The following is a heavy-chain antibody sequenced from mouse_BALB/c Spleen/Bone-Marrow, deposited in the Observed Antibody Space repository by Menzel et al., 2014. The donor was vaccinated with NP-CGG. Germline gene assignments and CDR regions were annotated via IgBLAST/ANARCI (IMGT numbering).Heavy chain of an antibody. CDR2: ISSGSSTI. CDR1: GFTFSSFG. V-gene: IGHV5-17*02. D-gene: IGHD4-1*01. J-gene: IGHJ2*01. CDR3: TRGGNWDDFDY. Sequence: EVQLQQSGGGLVQPGGSRKLSCAASGFTFSSFGMHWVRQTPEKGLEWVAYISSGSSTIYYADTVKGRSTISRDNPENTLFLQVTSLRSEDTAMYYCTRGGNWDDFDYWGQGTTLTVSS.